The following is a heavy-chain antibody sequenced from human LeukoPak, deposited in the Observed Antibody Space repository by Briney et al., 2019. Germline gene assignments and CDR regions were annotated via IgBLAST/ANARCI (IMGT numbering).Heavy chain of an antibody. CDR1: GFTFSTYG. CDR3: ARGATIDYGSGSYYRD. D-gene: IGHD3-10*01. V-gene: IGHV3-30*02. CDR2: IRNDGSNK. Sequence: GGSLRLSCAASGFTFSTYGMHWVRQAPGKGLEWVAFIRNDGSNKYYADSVKGRFTISRDNSKNTLYLQMNSLRAEDTAVYYCARGATIDYGSGSYYRDWGQGTLVTVSS. J-gene: IGHJ4*02.